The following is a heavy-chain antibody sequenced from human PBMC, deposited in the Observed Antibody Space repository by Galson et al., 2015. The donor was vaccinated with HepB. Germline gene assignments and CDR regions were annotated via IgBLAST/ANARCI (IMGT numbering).Heavy chain of an antibody. Sequence: SETLSLTCTVSGGSISSSSYFWGWIRQSPGKGLEWIGSIYYSGRTYYNPSLESRVAISIDTSNNQFSLRLSSVTAADTAVYYCASQRITISGVVIIWRFYFDFWGQGTLVPVSS. CDR2: IYYSGRT. J-gene: IGHJ4*02. CDR1: GGSISSSSYF. V-gene: IGHV4-39*01. D-gene: IGHD3-3*01. CDR3: ASQRITISGVVIIWRFYFDF.